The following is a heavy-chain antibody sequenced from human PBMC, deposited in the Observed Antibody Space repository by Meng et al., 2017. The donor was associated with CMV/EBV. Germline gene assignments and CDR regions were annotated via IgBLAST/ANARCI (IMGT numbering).Heavy chain of an antibody. V-gene: IGHV4-34*01. CDR3: ARGAPGY. CDR1: GGSFSGYS. Sequence: ETLSLTCAVYGGSFSGYSWTWIRQSPAKGLEWIGNIKDTGTTNYNPSLKSRVSILVDTSKNQFSLKLKSVTGADTAIYYCARGAPGYWGQGTLVTVSS. CDR2: IKDTGTT. J-gene: IGHJ4*02.